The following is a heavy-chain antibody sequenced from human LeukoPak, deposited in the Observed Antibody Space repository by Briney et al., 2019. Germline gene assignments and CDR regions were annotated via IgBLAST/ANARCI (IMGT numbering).Heavy chain of an antibody. CDR1: GGTFSSYA. CDR2: IIPIFGTA. J-gene: IGHJ4*02. V-gene: IGHV1-69*13. D-gene: IGHD3-22*01. Sequence: SVKVSCKASGGTFSSYAISWVRQAPGQGLEWMGGIIPIFGTANYAQKFQGRVTITADESTSTAYMELSSLRSEDTAVYCCARVVDSSGYFDPRYYFDYWGQGTLVTVSS. CDR3: ARVVDSSGYFDPRYYFDY.